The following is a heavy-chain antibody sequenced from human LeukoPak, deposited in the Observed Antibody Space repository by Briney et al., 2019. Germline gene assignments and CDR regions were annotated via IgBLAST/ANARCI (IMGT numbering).Heavy chain of an antibody. CDR1: GGPITNYY. CDR2: IYTTGTT. CDR3: ASDPSYRGYFDC. D-gene: IGHD1-14*01. V-gene: IGHV4-4*07. J-gene: IGHJ4*02. Sequence: SETLSLTCIVSGGPITNYYWTWIRQPAGKGLEWIGRIYTTGTTDYNPSLVSRLTMSVDTSKNQFSLKLSSVTAADTSVYYCASDPSYRGYFDCWGQGALVTVSS.